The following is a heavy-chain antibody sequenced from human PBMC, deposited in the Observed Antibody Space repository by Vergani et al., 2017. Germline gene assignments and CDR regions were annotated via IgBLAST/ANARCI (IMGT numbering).Heavy chain of an antibody. CDR2: MYSGGST. J-gene: IGHJ4*02. CDR3: ARMGIAAAGDFDY. CDR1: GFTVSSNY. V-gene: IGHV3-66*01. Sequence: EVQLVESGGGLVQPGGSLRLSCAASGFTVSSNYMSWVRQAPGKGLEWVSVMYSGGSTYYADSVKGRFTISRDNSKNTLYLQMNSLRAEDTAVYYCARMGIAAAGDFDYWGQGTLVTVSS. D-gene: IGHD6-13*01.